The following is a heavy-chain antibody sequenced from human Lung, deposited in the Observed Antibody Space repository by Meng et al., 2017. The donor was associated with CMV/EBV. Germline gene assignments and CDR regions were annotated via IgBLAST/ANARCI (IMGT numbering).Heavy chain of an antibody. CDR1: RGSISSDVHY. CDR3: ARQGTAAAVTRSRTFDY. J-gene: IGHJ4*02. CDR2: IFHSGSA. Sequence: SETLSLXCTVSRGSISSDVHYWGWIRQPPGKGLEWIGNIFHSGSAYYNPSLKSRVSISVDTSKNQFSLKLSSVTAADTAMYYCARQGTAAAVTRSRTFDYWGQEXLVIVSS. D-gene: IGHD6-13*01. V-gene: IGHV4-39*01.